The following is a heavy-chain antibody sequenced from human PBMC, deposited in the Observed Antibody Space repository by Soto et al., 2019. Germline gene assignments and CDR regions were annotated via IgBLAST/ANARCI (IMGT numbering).Heavy chain of an antibody. Sequence: QAQLVQSGAEVKKPGSSVKVSCKASGGTFSTYIISWVRQARGQGLEWMGRIIPILGIANYAQNFQGRVTITADKSTSTVYMELSSLRSEDTAVYYCAREDYYGSGSYYNNDAFAIWGQGTMVTVSS. CDR2: IIPILGIA. D-gene: IGHD3-10*01. J-gene: IGHJ3*02. CDR3: AREDYYGSGSYYNNDAFAI. CDR1: GGTFSTYI. V-gene: IGHV1-69*08.